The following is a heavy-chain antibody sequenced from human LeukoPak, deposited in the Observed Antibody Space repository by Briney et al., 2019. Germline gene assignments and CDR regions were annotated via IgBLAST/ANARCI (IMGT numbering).Heavy chain of an antibody. D-gene: IGHD2-15*01. V-gene: IGHV4-4*07. CDR1: GGSISSYY. CDR3: ARERVVVAATDYFDY. CDR2: IYTSGST. Sequence: SETLSLTCTVSGGSISSYYWSWIRQPAGKGLEWIGRIYTSGSTNYNPSLKSRVTMSVDTSKNQFSLKLGSVTAADTAVYYCARERVVVAATDYFDYWGQGTLVTVSS. J-gene: IGHJ4*02.